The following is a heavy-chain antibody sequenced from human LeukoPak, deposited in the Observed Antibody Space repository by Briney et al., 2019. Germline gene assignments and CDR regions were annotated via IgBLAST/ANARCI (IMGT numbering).Heavy chain of an antibody. CDR3: TRDLMDYDVSTGLHHYYMDV. J-gene: IGHJ6*02. Sequence: GGSLRLSCAASGFTFSSYWMHWVRQAPGKGLVWVSRINSDGSSTSYADSVKGRFTISRDNAKNSLYLQMNTLRVEDTAVYYCTRDLMDYDVSTGLHHYYMDVWGQGTTVTVSS. V-gene: IGHV3-74*01. CDR1: GFTFSSYW. D-gene: IGHD3/OR15-3a*01. CDR2: INSDGSST.